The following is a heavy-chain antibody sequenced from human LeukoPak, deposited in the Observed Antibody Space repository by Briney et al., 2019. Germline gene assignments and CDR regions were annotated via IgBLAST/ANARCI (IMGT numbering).Heavy chain of an antibody. V-gene: IGHV3-74*01. Sequence: PGGSLRLSCAASGFTVSSNYMSWVRQAPGKGLVWVSRIYSDGSRTNYADSVKGRFTISGDNAKNTLYLQMNSLRAEDTAVYYCARSGRGGAFDIWGQGTMVTVSS. CDR3: ARSGRGGAFDI. D-gene: IGHD1-26*01. CDR2: IYSDGSRT. J-gene: IGHJ3*02. CDR1: GFTVSSNY.